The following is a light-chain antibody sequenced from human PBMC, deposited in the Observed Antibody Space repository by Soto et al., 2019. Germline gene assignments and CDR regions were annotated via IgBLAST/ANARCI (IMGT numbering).Light chain of an antibody. CDR2: EVN. J-gene: IGLJ1*01. CDR1: SSDVGIYNL. CDR3: CSYTRSGSFV. V-gene: IGLV2-23*02. Sequence: SVLTQPASVSGSPGQPITISCTGTSSDVGIYNLVSWYQHFPGKAPKLMIYEVNKRPSGVSNRFSGSKSGSTASLTISGLQADDEADYYCCSYTRSGSFVFGTGTKVTVL.